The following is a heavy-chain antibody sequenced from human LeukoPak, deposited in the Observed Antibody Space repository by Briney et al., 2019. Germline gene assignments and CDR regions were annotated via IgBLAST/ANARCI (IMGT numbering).Heavy chain of an antibody. CDR2: VDIDAHT. J-gene: IGHJ3*01. Sequence: PSETLSLTCAVYGGSFSGYCWSWVRQPPGKGLEWIGEVDIDAHTSSNPSLKSRVTISADSSKNQFTLTLRSLTAADTALYYCVRQIGACAFDSWGQGTSVTVSS. V-gene: IGHV4-34*01. CDR3: VRQIGACAFDS. D-gene: IGHD3-3*01. CDR1: GGSFSGYC.